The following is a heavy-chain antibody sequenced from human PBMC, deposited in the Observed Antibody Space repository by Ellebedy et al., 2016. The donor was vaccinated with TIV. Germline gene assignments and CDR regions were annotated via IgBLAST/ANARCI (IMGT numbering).Heavy chain of an antibody. CDR3: ARLRRWFGDEGSSGFDP. Sequence: MPSETLSLTCTVSGGSISSYYWSWIRQPPGKGLEWIGYIYYSGSTNYNPSLKSRVTISVDTSKNQFSLKLSSVTAADTAVYYCARLRRWFGDEGSSGFDPWGQGTLVTVSS. V-gene: IGHV4-59*08. D-gene: IGHD3-10*01. CDR2: IYYSGST. CDR1: GGSISSYY. J-gene: IGHJ5*02.